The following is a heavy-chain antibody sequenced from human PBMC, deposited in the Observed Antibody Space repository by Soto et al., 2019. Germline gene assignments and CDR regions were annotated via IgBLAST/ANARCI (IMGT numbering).Heavy chain of an antibody. CDR1: GGSISSSSYY. Sequence: SETLSLTCTVSGGSISSSSYYWGWIRQPPGKGLEWIGSIYYSGSTYYNPSLKSRVTKDTSKNQVVLTMTNMDPVDTATYFCAHRPPYYNNWNAGWFGPWGQGALVTVSS. V-gene: IGHV4-39*06. CDR2: IYYSGST. D-gene: IGHD1-1*01. CDR3: AHRPPYYNNWNAGWFGP. J-gene: IGHJ5*02.